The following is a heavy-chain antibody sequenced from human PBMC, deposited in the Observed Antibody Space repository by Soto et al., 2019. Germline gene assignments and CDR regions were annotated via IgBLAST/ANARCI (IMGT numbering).Heavy chain of an antibody. D-gene: IGHD3-10*01. CDR2: IWYDGSDK. CDR1: GFSFSTYG. J-gene: IGHJ5*02. Sequence: QVQLVESGGGVVQPGRSLKLSCAASGFSFSTYGMHWVRQAPGKGLEWVALIWYDGSDKDYTDSVKGRFTISRDDSRNTLYLQMNNLRVEDTAVYYCVRDKGFGASMNNCFDPWCQGTLVTVSS. CDR3: VRDKGFGASMNNCFDP. V-gene: IGHV3-33*01.